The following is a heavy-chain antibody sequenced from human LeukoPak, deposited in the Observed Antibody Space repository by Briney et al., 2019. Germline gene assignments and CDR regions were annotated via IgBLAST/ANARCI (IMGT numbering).Heavy chain of an antibody. Sequence: SQTLSLTCTVSGGFISSNKYYWGWIRQPPGKGLEWIGSIYYSGSTYYNPSLKSRVTISVDTSKNQFSLKLSSVTAADTAVYYCATPYSGGYHGLDIWGQGTMVTVSS. CDR3: ATPYSGGYHGLDI. V-gene: IGHV4-39*01. J-gene: IGHJ3*02. CDR1: GGFISSNKYY. D-gene: IGHD1-26*01. CDR2: IYYSGST.